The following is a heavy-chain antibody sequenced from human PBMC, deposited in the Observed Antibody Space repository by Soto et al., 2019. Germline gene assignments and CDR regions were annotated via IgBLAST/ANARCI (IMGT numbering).Heavy chain of an antibody. Sequence: QVQLQESGPGLVRPSETLSLICTVSGGSINIYYWNWIRQSPGKGLEWIGYVYYTGDTNYNPSLKRRVPISVDASKKPFSLKLTSVTAADTAIYYCASGFGEMANWGQGTLVTVSS. J-gene: IGHJ4*02. CDR2: VYYTGDT. D-gene: IGHD3-10*01. CDR1: GGSINIYY. V-gene: IGHV4-59*01. CDR3: ASGFGEMAN.